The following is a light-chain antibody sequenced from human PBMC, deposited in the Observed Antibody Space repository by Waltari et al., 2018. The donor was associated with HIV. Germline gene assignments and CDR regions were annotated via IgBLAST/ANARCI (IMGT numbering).Light chain of an antibody. V-gene: IGLV2-23*02. CDR2: DVS. CDR1: SSYGGASNL. J-gene: IGLJ3*02. Sequence: QTALTQPASVSGSPGPSLTISCTGPSSYGGASNLFLWYPQHPGKAPRLIIYDVSERPEGVSNRFTGSKSGNTASLKISGLQAEDEADYYCCSYVSEIVPCVFGGGTKLTVL. CDR3: CSYVSEIVPCV.